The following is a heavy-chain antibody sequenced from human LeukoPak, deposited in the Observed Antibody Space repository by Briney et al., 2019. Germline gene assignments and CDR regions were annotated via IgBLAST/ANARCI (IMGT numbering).Heavy chain of an antibody. CDR3: ARSRYGSTNCPYYFDY. Sequence: KPSETLSLTCTVSGGSISSFYWSWIRQPPGKGLELIGFFYYSGSTNYNPSLKSRVTISLDTSKNQFSLKMTSVTAADTAVYYCARSRYGSTNCPYYFDYWVPGTMVTVCS. V-gene: IGHV4-59*01. CDR1: GGSISSFY. J-gene: IGHJ4*02. CDR2: FYYSGST. D-gene: IGHD2-2*01.